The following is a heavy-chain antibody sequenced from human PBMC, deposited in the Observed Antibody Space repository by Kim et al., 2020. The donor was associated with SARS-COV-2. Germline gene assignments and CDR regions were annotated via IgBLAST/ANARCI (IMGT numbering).Heavy chain of an antibody. Sequence: GESLKISCKGSGYIFTNYWIAWVRQIPGKGLEYMGIIYPGDSDTRYSPSFEGQVTISADKSINTAYLQWTSLKASDTAMYYCAREEGLSGSGSYFAFDPWGQGTPVTVSS. CDR1: GYIFTNYW. V-gene: IGHV5-51*01. D-gene: IGHD3-10*01. J-gene: IGHJ5*02. CDR3: AREEGLSGSGSYFAFDP. CDR2: IYPGDSDT.